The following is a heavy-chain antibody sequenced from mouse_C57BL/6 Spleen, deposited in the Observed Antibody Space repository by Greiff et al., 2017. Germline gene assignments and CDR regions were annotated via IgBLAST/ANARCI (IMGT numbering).Heavy chain of an antibody. D-gene: IGHD2-4*01. J-gene: IGHJ4*01. Sequence: QVQLQQSGPGLVQPSQSLSITCTVSGFSLTSYGVHWVRQSPGKGLEWLGVIWSGGSTDYNAAFISRLSISKDNSKSQVFFKMNSLQADDTAIYYCARGDYDGVSYAMDYWGQGTSVTVSS. CDR3: ARGDYDGVSYAMDY. V-gene: IGHV2-2*01. CDR2: IWSGGST. CDR1: GFSLTSYG.